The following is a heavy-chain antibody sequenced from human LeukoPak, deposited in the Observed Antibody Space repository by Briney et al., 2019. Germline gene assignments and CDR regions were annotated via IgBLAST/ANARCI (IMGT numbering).Heavy chain of an antibody. Sequence: SGTLSLTCAVSGGSISSSNWWSWVRQPPGKGLEWIGEIYHSGRTNYNPSLKSRVTISVDTSKNQFSLKLSSVTAADTAVYYCARREYRSGIDAFDIWGQGTLVTVSS. V-gene: IGHV4-4*02. CDR2: IYHSGRT. CDR1: GGSISSSNW. J-gene: IGHJ3*02. D-gene: IGHD2-15*01. CDR3: ARREYRSGIDAFDI.